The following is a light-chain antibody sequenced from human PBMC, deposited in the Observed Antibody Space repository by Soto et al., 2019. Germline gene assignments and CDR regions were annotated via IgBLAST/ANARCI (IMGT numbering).Light chain of an antibody. V-gene: IGKV3-11*01. J-gene: IGKJ5*01. Sequence: EIVLTQSPATLSLSPGERATLSCRASQSVSTYLAWYQQKPGLAPRLLIYDASNRATGIPVRFSGSGSGTDFTLTISSLEPEDFAVYYCQQRSTWPLITFGQGTRLEIK. CDR3: QQRSTWPLIT. CDR1: QSVSTY. CDR2: DAS.